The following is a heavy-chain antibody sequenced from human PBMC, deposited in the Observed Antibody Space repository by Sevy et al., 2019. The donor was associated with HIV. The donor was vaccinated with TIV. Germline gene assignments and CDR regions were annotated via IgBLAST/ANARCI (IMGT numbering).Heavy chain of an antibody. CDR3: ARISSSVGTFDY. D-gene: IGHD1-26*01. J-gene: IGHJ4*02. V-gene: IGHV4-34*01. Sequence: SQTLSLTCAVHGGSFSGYYWSWIRQPPGKGLEWIGEINHSGSTNYNPSLKSRVTISVDTSKNQFSLKLSSVTAADTAVYYCARISSSVGTFDYWGQGTLVTVSS. CDR1: GGSFSGYY. CDR2: INHSGST.